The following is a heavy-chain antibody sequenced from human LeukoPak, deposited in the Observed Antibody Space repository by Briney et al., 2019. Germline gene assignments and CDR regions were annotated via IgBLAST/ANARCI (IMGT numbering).Heavy chain of an antibody. D-gene: IGHD2-2*01. J-gene: IGHJ4*02. V-gene: IGHV4-30-4*01. CDR3: GRGTRGGLFDY. CDR2: ISYSGTT. CDR1: GGSISSGDYS. Sequence: PSGTLSLTCTVSGGSISSGDYSWSWIRQPPGKGLEWIGYISYSGTTYYNPSLKSRGTISEDTSKNQFSLKLTSVTAADTAVYYWGRGTRGGLFDYWGEGTLVPVSS.